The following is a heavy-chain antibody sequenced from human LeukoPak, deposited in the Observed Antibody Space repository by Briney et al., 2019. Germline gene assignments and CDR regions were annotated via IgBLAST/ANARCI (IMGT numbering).Heavy chain of an antibody. CDR1: GYTFTSYG. J-gene: IGHJ4*02. CDR3: ARDSGYSYGYTLFDY. V-gene: IGHV1-18*01. CDR2: ISAYNGNT. Sequence: ASVKVSCKASGYTFTSYGIRWVRPAPGQGLEWMGWISAYNGNTNYAQKLQGRVTMTTDTSTSTAYMELRSLRSDDTAVYYCARDSGYSYGYTLFDYWGQGTLVTVSS. D-gene: IGHD5-18*01.